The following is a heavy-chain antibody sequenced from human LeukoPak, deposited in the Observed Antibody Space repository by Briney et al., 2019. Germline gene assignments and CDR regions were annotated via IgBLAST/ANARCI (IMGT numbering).Heavy chain of an antibody. J-gene: IGHJ4*02. D-gene: IGHD3-10*01. V-gene: IGHV3-23*01. CDR3: AKAYRVRGVSGYDY. CDR2: ISGSGGST. Sequence: PGGSLRLSCAASGFTFSSYAMSWVRQAPGKGLEWVSAISGSGGSTYYADSVKGRFTISRDNSKNTLYLQMNSLRAEDTALYYCAKAYRVRGVSGYDYWGQGTLVTVSS. CDR1: GFTFSSYA.